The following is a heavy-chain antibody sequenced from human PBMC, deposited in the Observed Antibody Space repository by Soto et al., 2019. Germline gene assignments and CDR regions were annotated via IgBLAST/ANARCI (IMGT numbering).Heavy chain of an antibody. V-gene: IGHV4-39*01. CDR2: IYYSGST. CDR3: TRVGQWLL. J-gene: IGHJ4*02. CDR1: GGSISSSSYY. D-gene: IGHD6-19*01. Sequence: TSETLSLTCTVSGGSISSSSYYWGWIRQPPGKGLEWMGGIYYSGSTYFNPSLKSRVTISVDTSKNQFSLKLSSVTAADTAVYYCTRVGQWLLWGQGTLVTVSS.